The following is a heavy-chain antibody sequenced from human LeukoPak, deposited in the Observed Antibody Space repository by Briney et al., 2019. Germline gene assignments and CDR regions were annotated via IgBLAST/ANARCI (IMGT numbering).Heavy chain of an antibody. CDR2: ISGSGGST. CDR3: AKEGYGDYDLYYFDY. CDR1: GFTFSSYA. J-gene: IGHJ4*02. D-gene: IGHD4-17*01. Sequence: GGSLRLSCAASGFTFSSYAMSWVRQAPGKGLERVSAISGSGGSTYYADSVKGRFTISRDNSKNTLYLQMNSLRAEDTAVYYCAKEGYGDYDLYYFDYWGQGTLVTVSS. V-gene: IGHV3-23*01.